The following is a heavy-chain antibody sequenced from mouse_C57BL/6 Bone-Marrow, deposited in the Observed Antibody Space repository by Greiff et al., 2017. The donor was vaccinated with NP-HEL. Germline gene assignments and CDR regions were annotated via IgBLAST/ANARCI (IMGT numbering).Heavy chain of an antibody. Sequence: VQLQQSGPELVKPGASVKISCKASGYAFSSSWMNWVKQRPGKGLEWIGRIYPGDGDTNYNGKFKGKATLTADKSSSTAYMQLSSLTSEDSAVYFCAGVLLLLFWGQGTLVTVSA. CDR2: IYPGDGDT. J-gene: IGHJ3*01. CDR3: AGVLLLLF. D-gene: IGHD1-1*01. CDR1: GYAFSSSW. V-gene: IGHV1-82*01.